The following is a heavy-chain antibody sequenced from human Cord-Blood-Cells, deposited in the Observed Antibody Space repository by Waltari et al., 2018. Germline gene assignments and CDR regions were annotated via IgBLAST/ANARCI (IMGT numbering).Heavy chain of an antibody. V-gene: IGHV3-21*01. CDR1: GFTFSSYS. Sequence: GGSLRLSCAASGFTFSSYSMTWVRQAPGKGLEWVSSISSSSSYIYYADSVKGRFTIARDNAKNSLYLQMNSLRAEDTAVYYCARDANRYYYDSSGYYYFDYWGQGTLVTVSS. CDR3: ARDANRYYYDSSGYYYFDY. D-gene: IGHD3-22*01. J-gene: IGHJ4*02. CDR2: ISSSSSYI.